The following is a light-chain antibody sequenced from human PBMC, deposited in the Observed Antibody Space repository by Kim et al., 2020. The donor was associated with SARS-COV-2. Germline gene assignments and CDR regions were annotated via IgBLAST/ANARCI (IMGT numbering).Light chain of an antibody. CDR3: CSYAGSYTYV. V-gene: IGLV2-11*01. Sequence: GHSLTIAFTGTSSDVRCYNYVSWYQQHPGKAPILMIYDVSTRPSGVPDRFSGSKSGNTASLTISGLQAEDEADYYCCSYAGSYTYVFGTGTKVTVL. CDR2: DVS. J-gene: IGLJ1*01. CDR1: SSDVRCYNY.